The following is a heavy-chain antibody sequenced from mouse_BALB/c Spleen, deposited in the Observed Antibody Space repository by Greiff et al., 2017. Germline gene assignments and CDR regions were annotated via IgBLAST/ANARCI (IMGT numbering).Heavy chain of an antibody. Sequence: VQLKESGAELVKPGASVKLSCTASGFNIKDTYMHWVKQRPEQGLEWIGRIDPANGNTKYDPKFQGKATITADTSSNTAYLQLSSLTSEDTAVYYCASSSNWDNYWGQGTTLTVSS. CDR2: IDPANGNT. V-gene: IGHV14-3*02. J-gene: IGHJ2*01. CDR1: GFNIKDTY. D-gene: IGHD4-1*01. CDR3: ASSSNWDNY.